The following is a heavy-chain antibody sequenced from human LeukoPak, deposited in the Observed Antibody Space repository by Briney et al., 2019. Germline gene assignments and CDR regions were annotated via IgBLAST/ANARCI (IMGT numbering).Heavy chain of an antibody. CDR2: INHSGST. CDR1: GGSFSGYY. CDR3: ARGLTYYDFWSGDNWFDP. Sequence: SETLSLTCAVYGGSFSGYYWSWIRQPPGKGLEWIWEINHSGSTNYNPSLKSRVTISVDTSKNQFSLKLSSVTAADTAVYYCARGLTYYDFWSGDNWFDPWGQGTLVTVSS. J-gene: IGHJ5*02. D-gene: IGHD3-3*01. V-gene: IGHV4-34*01.